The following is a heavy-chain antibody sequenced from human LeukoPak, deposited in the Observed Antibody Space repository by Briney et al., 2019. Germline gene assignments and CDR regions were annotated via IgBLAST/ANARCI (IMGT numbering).Heavy chain of an antibody. J-gene: IGHJ6*03. CDR1: GFTFSSNY. Sequence: GGSLRLSCAASGFTFSSNYMSWVRQAPGKGLEWVSVIYSGGSTYYSDSVKGRFTISRDNSKNTLYLQMNSLRAEDTAVYYCASEGNYYGSGSYYTSGYYMDVWGKGTTVTLSS. V-gene: IGHV3-53*01. CDR3: ASEGNYYGSGSYYTSGYYMDV. D-gene: IGHD3-10*01. CDR2: IYSGGST.